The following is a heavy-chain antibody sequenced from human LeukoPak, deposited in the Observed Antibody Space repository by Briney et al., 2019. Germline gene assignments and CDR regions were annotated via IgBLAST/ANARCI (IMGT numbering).Heavy chain of an antibody. V-gene: IGHV3-23*01. CDR3: AKELYGNPSGY. Sequence: GGSLRLSCVASGFIFNNYAMNWVRQAPGKGLEWVSGISGLGGSAYYAASVKGRFIISRDNSGNTLFFQLTNLRVEDTAVYYCAKELYGNPSGYWGQGTRVTVSS. J-gene: IGHJ4*02. D-gene: IGHD2-8*01. CDR1: GFIFNNYA. CDR2: ISGLGGSA.